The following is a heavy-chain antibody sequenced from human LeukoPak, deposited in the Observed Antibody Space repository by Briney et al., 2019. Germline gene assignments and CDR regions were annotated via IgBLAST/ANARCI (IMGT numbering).Heavy chain of an antibody. Sequence: GGSVRLSCAASGFTFSSYWMTWVRHVPGKGLEWVARIKQDGSEKYYVDSVKGRFTISRDNAKNSLYLQMNSLRAEDTAVYYCAELGITMIGGVWGKGTTVTISS. CDR3: AELGITMIGGV. CDR1: GFTFSSYW. V-gene: IGHV3-7*01. D-gene: IGHD3-10*02. J-gene: IGHJ6*04. CDR2: IKQDGSEK.